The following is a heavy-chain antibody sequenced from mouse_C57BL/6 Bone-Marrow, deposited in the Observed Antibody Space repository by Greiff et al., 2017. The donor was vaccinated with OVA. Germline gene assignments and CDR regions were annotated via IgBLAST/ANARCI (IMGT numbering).Heavy chain of an antibody. CDR3: ARVYYGNYVNFDY. V-gene: IGHV1-81*01. J-gene: IGHJ2*01. CDR1: GYTFTSYG. D-gene: IGHD2-1*01. CDR2: IYPRSGNT. Sequence: VQLQHSGAELARPGASVKLSCKASGYTFTSYGISWVKQRTGQGLEWIGEIYPRSGNTYYNEKFKGKATLTADKSSSTAYMELRSLTSEDSAVYFCARVYYGNYVNFDYWGQGTTLTVSS.